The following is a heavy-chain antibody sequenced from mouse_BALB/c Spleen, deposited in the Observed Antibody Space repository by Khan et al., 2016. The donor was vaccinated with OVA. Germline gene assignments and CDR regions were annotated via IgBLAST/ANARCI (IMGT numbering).Heavy chain of an antibody. CDR3: ARAKYYGYCIDN. J-gene: IGHJ2*01. D-gene: IGHD1-2*01. Sequence: EVELVESGPGLVKPSQSLSLTCTVTGYSITSGYAWNWLRQFPGNKLECMGYISYSGGTSYNPSLKSRISITRDTSKNQFFLQLHSVTTEDTATNYGARAKYYGYCIDNWGQGTPLTVSS. CDR2: ISYSGGT. V-gene: IGHV3-2*02. CDR1: GYSITSGYA.